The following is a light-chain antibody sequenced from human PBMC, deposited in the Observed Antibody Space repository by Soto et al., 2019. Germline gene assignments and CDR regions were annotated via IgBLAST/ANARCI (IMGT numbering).Light chain of an antibody. CDR3: QSYDSSLSVV. CDR1: SSNIGAGYD. J-gene: IGLJ3*02. CDR2: GNS. Sequence: VVTQPPSVSGAPGQRVTISCSGSSSNIGAGYDVHWYQQLPGTAPKLLIYGNSNRPSGVPDRFSGSKSGTSASLAITGLQAEDEADYYCQSYDSSLSVVFGGGTKLTVL. V-gene: IGLV1-40*01.